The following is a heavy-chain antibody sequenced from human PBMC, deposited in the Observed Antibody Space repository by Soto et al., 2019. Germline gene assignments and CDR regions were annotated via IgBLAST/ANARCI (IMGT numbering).Heavy chain of an antibody. J-gene: IGHJ4*02. CDR1: GFTFDDYA. D-gene: IGHD6-19*01. CDR2: ISWNSGSI. V-gene: IGHV3-9*01. Sequence: GGSLRLSCAASGFTFDDYAMHWVRQAPGKGLEWVSGISWNSGSIGYADSVKGRFTISRDNAKNSLYLQINSLRAEDTALYYCAKDGGSSSFWAVAGTGYFDYWGQGTLVTVSS. CDR3: AKDGGSSSFWAVAGTGYFDY.